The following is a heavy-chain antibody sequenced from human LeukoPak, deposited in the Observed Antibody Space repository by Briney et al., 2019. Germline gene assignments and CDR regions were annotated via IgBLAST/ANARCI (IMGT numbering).Heavy chain of an antibody. Sequence: SETLSLTCAVYGGSFSGYYWSWIRQPPGKGLEWIGEINHSGSTNYNPSLKSRVTISVDTSKNQFSLKLSSVTAADTAVYYCARSDDGTIAAAGFDHWGQGTLVTVSS. CDR3: ARSDDGTIAAAGFDH. D-gene: IGHD6-13*01. J-gene: IGHJ4*02. CDR2: INHSGST. CDR1: GGSFSGYY. V-gene: IGHV4-34*01.